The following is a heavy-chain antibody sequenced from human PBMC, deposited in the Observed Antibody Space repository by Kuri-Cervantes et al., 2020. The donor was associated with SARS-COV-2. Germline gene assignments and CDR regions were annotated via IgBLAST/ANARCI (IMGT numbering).Heavy chain of an antibody. CDR2: ISSSSSTI. V-gene: IGHV3-48*02. Sequence: ETLSLTCAASGFTFSSYSMNWVRQAPGKGLEWVSYISSSSSTIYYADSVKGRFTISRDNAKNSLYLQMNSLRDEDTAVYYCARGGYYDSSGYFDYWGQGTLVTVSS. CDR3: ARGGYYDSSGYFDY. D-gene: IGHD3-22*01. CDR1: GFTFSSYS. J-gene: IGHJ4*02.